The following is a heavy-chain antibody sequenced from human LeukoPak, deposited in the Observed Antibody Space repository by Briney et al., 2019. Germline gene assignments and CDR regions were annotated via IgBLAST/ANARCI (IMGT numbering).Heavy chain of an antibody. CDR1: GVTFSRYW. CDR3: LLGAYYNTIDY. CDR2: IKSDESGT. Sequence: TGGSLRLSCAASGVTFSRYWMHWVRQAPGKGLVWVSRIKSDESGTIYADSVKGRFTISRDNAKNTLNLQMNSLRAGDTAVYYCLLGAYYNTIDYWGQGTLVTVSS. V-gene: IGHV3-74*01. J-gene: IGHJ4*02. D-gene: IGHD3-3*01.